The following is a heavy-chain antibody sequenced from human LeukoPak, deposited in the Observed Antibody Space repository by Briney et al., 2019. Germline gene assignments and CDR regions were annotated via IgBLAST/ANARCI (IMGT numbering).Heavy chain of an antibody. V-gene: IGHV1-2*02. Sequence: GASVKASCKGSGYTFTGYYMHWVRQAPGQGLEWMGWINPNSGGTNYAQKFQGRVTMTRDTSISTAYMELSRLRSDDTAVYYCARVGGRYYGSGSYYGYWGQGTLVTVSS. D-gene: IGHD3-10*01. CDR1: GYTFTGYY. CDR3: ARVGGRYYGSGSYYGY. CDR2: INPNSGGT. J-gene: IGHJ4*02.